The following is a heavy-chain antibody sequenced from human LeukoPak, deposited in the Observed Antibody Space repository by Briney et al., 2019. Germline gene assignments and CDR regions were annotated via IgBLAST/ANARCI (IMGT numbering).Heavy chain of an antibody. CDR1: GVSISSGAYY. CDR3: ARVVGWAAGGYYFDY. D-gene: IGHD1-26*01. Sequence: PSETLSLTCTVSGVSISSGAYYWSWIRQHPGKGLEWIRYIYYSGSTYYNASLKSRVTISVDTSKDQFSLNLTSVTAADTAVYYCARVVGWAAGGYYFDYWGQGTLVTVSS. J-gene: IGHJ4*02. V-gene: IGHV4-31*03. CDR2: IYYSGST.